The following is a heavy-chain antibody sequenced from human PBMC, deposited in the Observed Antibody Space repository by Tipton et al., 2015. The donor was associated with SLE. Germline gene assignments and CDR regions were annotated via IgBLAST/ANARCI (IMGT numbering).Heavy chain of an antibody. CDR2: FRYDGSNS. Sequence: SLRLSRTGSGFTFADYIVSLVRQAPGTGLGWVAIFRYDGSNSYYADSVKGRFTISRDNSKNTLSLQMNTLRTEDTAGYYCAAPGGYSGYDWDLDYWGQGTLVTVSS. CDR3: AAPGGYSGYDWDLDY. CDR1: GFTFADYI. D-gene: IGHD5-12*01. J-gene: IGHJ4*02. V-gene: IGHV3-30*02.